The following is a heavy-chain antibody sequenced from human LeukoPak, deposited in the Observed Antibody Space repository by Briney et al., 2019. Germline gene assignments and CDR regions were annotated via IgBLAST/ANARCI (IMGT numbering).Heavy chain of an antibody. CDR2: ISGTGSST. D-gene: IGHD4-23*01. CDR3: AKGGYSIDY. J-gene: IGHJ4*02. Sequence: PGGSLRLSCAASGFTFSSYVMSWVRQAPGKGLDWVSAISGTGSSTYYADSVKGRFTISRDNSKNTLYLQMNSLRAEDTAVYYCAKGGYSIDYWGQGTLVTVSS. V-gene: IGHV3-23*01. CDR1: GFTFSSYV.